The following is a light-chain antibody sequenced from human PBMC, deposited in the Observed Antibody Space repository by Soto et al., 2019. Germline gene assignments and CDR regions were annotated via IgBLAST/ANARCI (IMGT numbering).Light chain of an antibody. Sequence: DMPMTQSPPSLSASVGDRVTITCRASQNINNYLNWYRQKSGKAPELLIYAASSLRSGVSSRFSGSGYGTDFTLTINRLEPDDVATYYCQQSYSMPRTFGHGTRVEI. V-gene: IGKV1-39*01. CDR1: QNINNY. J-gene: IGKJ1*01. CDR3: QQSYSMPRT. CDR2: AAS.